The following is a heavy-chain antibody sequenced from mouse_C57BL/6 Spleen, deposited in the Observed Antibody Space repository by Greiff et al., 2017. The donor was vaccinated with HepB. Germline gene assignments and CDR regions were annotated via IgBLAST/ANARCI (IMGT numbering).Heavy chain of an antibody. CDR1: GYTFTSYW. Sequence: QVQLQQPGAELVRPGSSVKLSCKASGYTFTSYWMHWVKQRPIQGLEWIGNIDPSDSETHYNQQFKDKATLTVDKSSSTAYMQLSSLTSEDSAVYYCASSLYDYDGAWCAYWGQGTLVTVSA. V-gene: IGHV1-52*01. CDR3: ASSLYDYDGAWCAY. D-gene: IGHD2-4*01. J-gene: IGHJ3*01. CDR2: IDPSDSET.